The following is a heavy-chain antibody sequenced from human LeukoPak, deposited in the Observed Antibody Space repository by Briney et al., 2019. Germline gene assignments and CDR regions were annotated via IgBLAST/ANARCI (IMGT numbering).Heavy chain of an antibody. CDR2: INPNSGGT. CDR3: ASERLFGEFFYYYGMDV. J-gene: IGHJ6*02. D-gene: IGHD3-10*02. Sequence: ASVKVSCKASGYTFTGYYMHWVRQAPGQGLEWMGWINPNSGGTNYAQKLQGRVTMTRDTSISTAYMELSRLRSDDTAVYYCASERLFGEFFYYYGMDVWGQGTTVTVSS. CDR1: GYTFTGYY. V-gene: IGHV1-2*02.